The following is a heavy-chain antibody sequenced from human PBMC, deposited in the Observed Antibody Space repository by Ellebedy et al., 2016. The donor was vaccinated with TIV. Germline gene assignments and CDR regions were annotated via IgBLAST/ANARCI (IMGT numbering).Heavy chain of an antibody. D-gene: IGHD3-9*01. J-gene: IGHJ3*01. CDR2: MYHSGST. Sequence: SETLSLTCAVSGGSISSSNWWSWVRQPPGKGLEWIGEMYHSGSTNYNPSLKSRVTISVDTSKNQFSLKLSSVTAADTAVYYCARKSDILTAYPIDPFDVWGQGTMVTVSS. CDR1: GGSISSSNW. CDR3: ARKSDILTAYPIDPFDV. V-gene: IGHV4-4*02.